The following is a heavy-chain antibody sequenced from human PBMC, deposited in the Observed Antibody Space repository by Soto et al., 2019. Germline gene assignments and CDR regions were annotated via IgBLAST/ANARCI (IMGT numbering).Heavy chain of an antibody. CDR2: ISAYNGNT. CDR3: ARPLGYCSSTSCYTYYYYGMDV. CDR1: GYTFTSYG. J-gene: IGHJ6*02. D-gene: IGHD2-2*02. V-gene: IGHV1-18*04. Sequence: QVQLVQSGAEVKKPGASVKVSCKASGYTFTSYGISWVRQAPGQGLEWMGWISAYNGNTNYAQKLQGRVTITADESTSTAYMELSSLRSEDTAVYYCARPLGYCSSTSCYTYYYYGMDVWGQGTTVTVSS.